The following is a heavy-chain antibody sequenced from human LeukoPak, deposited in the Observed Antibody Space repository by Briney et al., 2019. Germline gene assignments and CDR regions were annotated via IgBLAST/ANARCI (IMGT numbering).Heavy chain of an antibody. CDR2: IIPIFGTA. V-gene: IGHV1-69*05. Sequence: GSSVKVSCKASGGTFSSYAISWVRQAPGQGLEWMGGIIPIFGTANYAQKFQGRVTITTDESTSTAYMELSSLRSEDTALYYCARGPARYYYYYMDVWGKGTTVTVSS. J-gene: IGHJ6*03. CDR1: GGTFSSYA. CDR3: ARGPARYYYYYMDV.